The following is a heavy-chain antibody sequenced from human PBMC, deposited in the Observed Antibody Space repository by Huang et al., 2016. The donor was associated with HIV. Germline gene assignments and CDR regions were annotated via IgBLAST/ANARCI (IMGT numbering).Heavy chain of an antibody. CDR2: IYYKGGT. J-gene: IGHJ6*03. CDR3: ARHREGPVAYYSGWGSHLNYMDV. Sequence: QLLLQESGPGLVKPSEALALTCAVSGGSIRSSDYHWGWIRQPPGKGLEWIGSIYYKGGTHYSPSLKSRVTIAVDTPKNLFFLNLTAMTAADTAVYYCARHREGPVAYYSGWGSHLNYMDVWGRGRTVVVSS. D-gene: IGHD3-10*01. V-gene: IGHV4-39*01. CDR1: GGSIRSSDYH.